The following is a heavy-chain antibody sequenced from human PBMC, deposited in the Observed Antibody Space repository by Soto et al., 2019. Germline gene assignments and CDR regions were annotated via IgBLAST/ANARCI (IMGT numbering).Heavy chain of an antibody. V-gene: IGHV3-21*01. D-gene: IGHD5-12*01. J-gene: IGHJ4*02. Sequence: GGSLRLSCTASGFTFSEYSMSWVRQAPGKGLEWVSSITHSGTYVYYADSVKGRFTISRDSASNSPFLQMTSLRAEDTAVYHCARARGNDWYSDYWGQGTLVTVS. CDR2: ITHSGTYV. CDR1: GFTFSEYS. CDR3: ARARGNDWYSDY.